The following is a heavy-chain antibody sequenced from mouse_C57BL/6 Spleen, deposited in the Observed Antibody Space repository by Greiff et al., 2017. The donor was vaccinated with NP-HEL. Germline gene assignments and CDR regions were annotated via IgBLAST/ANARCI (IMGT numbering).Heavy chain of an antibody. Sequence: QVQLQQPGAELVKPGASVKMSCKASGYTFTSYWITWVKQRPGQGLEWIGDIYPGSGSTNYNEKFKSKATLTVDTSSSTAYMQLSSLTSEDSAVYSCASYPPYDYDEAYYAMDYWGQGTSVTVSS. CDR1: GYTFTSYW. CDR2: IYPGSGST. J-gene: IGHJ4*01. D-gene: IGHD2-4*01. CDR3: ASYPPYDYDEAYYAMDY. V-gene: IGHV1-55*01.